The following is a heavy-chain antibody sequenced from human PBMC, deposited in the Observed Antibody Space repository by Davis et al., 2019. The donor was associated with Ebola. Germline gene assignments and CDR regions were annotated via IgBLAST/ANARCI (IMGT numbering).Heavy chain of an antibody. V-gene: IGHV5-51*01. Sequence: GESLKISCKGSGYDFTSSWIAWVRLMPGKGLEWMGIIFPRDSDTRYSPSFQGQVRISVDKSITTAYLQWGSLKASDNAMYYCASLRRTITGMDDGFDIWGEGTMVTVSS. CDR2: IFPRDSDT. CDR3: ASLRRTITGMDDGFDI. D-gene: IGHD2-8*02. CDR1: GYDFTSSW. J-gene: IGHJ3*02.